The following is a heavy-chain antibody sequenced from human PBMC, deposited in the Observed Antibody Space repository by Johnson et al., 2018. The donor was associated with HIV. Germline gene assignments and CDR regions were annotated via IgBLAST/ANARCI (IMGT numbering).Heavy chain of an antibody. J-gene: IGHJ3*02. CDR2: IGTTGDT. D-gene: IGHD3-10*01. CDR1: GFTFSSYD. CDR3: ARTLGFGTEDAFDI. V-gene: IGHV3-13*01. Sequence: EVQLVESGGGLVQPGGSLRLSCAASGFTFSSYDMHWVRQATGKGLEWVSSIGTTGDTYYPGSVKGRFTISRENAKNSLYLQMNSLRAGDTAVYYCARTLGFGTEDAFDIWGQGTMVTVSS.